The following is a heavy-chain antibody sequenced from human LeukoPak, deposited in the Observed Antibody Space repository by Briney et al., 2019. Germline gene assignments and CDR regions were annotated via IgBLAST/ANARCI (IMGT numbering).Heavy chain of an antibody. CDR3: ARAHVDTAMVTDFDY. D-gene: IGHD5-18*01. Sequence: SVKVSCKASGGTFSSYAISWVRPAPGQGLEWMGGIIPIFGTANYAQKFQGRVTITADESTSTAYMELSSLRSEDTAVYYCARAHVDTAMVTDFDYWGQGTLVTVSS. CDR2: IIPIFGTA. V-gene: IGHV1-69*13. J-gene: IGHJ4*02. CDR1: GGTFSSYA.